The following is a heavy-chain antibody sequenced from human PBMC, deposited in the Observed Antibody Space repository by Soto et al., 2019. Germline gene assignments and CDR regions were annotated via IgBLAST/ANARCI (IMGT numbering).Heavy chain of an antibody. J-gene: IGHJ6*02. CDR3: ARDQGGPRITIFGVVPTTYYYHGMDV. D-gene: IGHD3-3*01. V-gene: IGHV3-30-3*01. CDR2: ISYDGSNK. CDR1: GFNFSSYA. Sequence: GGSLRLSCAASGFNFSSYAMHWVRQAPGKGLEWVAVISYDGSNKYYADSVRGRFTISRDNSKNTLYLQMNSLRAEDTAVYYCARDQGGPRITIFGVVPTTYYYHGMDVWGQGTTVTVSS.